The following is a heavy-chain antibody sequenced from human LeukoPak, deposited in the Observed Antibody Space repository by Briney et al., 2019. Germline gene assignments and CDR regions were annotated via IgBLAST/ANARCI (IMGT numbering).Heavy chain of an antibody. CDR2: ISSSGSTI. V-gene: IGHV3-48*03. CDR1: GFTFSSYE. Sequence: GGSLRLSCAASGFTFSSYEMNWVRQAPGKGLEWVSYISSSGSTIYYANSVKGRFTISRDNAKNSLYLQMNSLRAEDTAVYYCASKYCSSTSCRDYWGQGTLVTVSS. J-gene: IGHJ4*02. D-gene: IGHD2-2*01. CDR3: ASKYCSSTSCRDY.